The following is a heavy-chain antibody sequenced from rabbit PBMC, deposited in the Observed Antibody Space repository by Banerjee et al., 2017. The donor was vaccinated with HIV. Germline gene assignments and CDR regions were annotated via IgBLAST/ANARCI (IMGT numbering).Heavy chain of an antibody. D-gene: IGHD2-1*01. CDR3: AREYGDYGDASNL. CDR2: IYTGSGST. Sequence: QEQLEESGGDLVKPEGSLTLTCTASGFSFSGSYWICWVRQAPGKGLEWIGCIYTGSGSTYYASWAEGRFTISKTSSTTVTLQMTSLTAADTATYFCAREYGDYGDASNLWGQGTLVTVS. J-gene: IGHJ4*01. CDR1: GFSFSGSYW. V-gene: IGHV1S45*01.